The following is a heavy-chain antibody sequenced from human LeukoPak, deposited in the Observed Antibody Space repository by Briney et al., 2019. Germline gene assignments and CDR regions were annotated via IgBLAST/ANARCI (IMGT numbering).Heavy chain of an antibody. CDR2: ISGSGGST. CDR1: GFTFSSYA. CDR3: ARVGVGYFDY. Sequence: GGSLRLSCAASGFTFSSYAMSWVRQAPGKGPEWVSAISGSGGSTYYADSVKGRFTISRDNSKNTLYLQMNSLRAEDTAVYYCARVGVGYFDYWGQGTLVTVSS. J-gene: IGHJ4*02. D-gene: IGHD2-15*01. V-gene: IGHV3-23*01.